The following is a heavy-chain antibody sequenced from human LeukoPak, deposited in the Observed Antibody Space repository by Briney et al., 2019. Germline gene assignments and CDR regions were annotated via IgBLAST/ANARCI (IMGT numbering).Heavy chain of an antibody. Sequence: ASVKVSCKASGYTFTDHYMHWVRQAPGQGLEWMGWISAYNGNTNYAQKLQGRVTMTTDTSTSTAYMELRSLRSDDTAVYYCARVDIVVVPAAAPHYYYYYMDVWGKGTTVTVSS. CDR2: ISAYNGNT. D-gene: IGHD2-2*03. CDR3: ARVDIVVVPAAAPHYYYYYMDV. CDR1: GYTFTDHY. V-gene: IGHV1-18*04. J-gene: IGHJ6*03.